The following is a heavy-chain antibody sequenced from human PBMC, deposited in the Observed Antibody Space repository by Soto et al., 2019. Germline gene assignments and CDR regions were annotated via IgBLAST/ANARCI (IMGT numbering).Heavy chain of an antibody. CDR1: GYTFTSYG. CDR2: ISAYNGNT. V-gene: IGHV1-18*01. Sequence: ASVKVSCKASGYTFTSYGISWVRQAPGQGLEWMGWISAYNGNTNYAQKLQGRVTMTTDTSTSTAYMELRSLRSDDTAVYYCAKDQYYDSSGYYHFHFDYWGQGTLVTVSS. CDR3: AKDQYYDSSGYYHFHFDY. J-gene: IGHJ4*02. D-gene: IGHD3-22*01.